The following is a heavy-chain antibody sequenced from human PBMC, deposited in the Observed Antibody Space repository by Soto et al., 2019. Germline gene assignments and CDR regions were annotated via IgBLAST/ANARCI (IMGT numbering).Heavy chain of an antibody. CDR2: INAANGYT. D-gene: IGHD3-10*01. CDR3: ARGGGLDD. Sequence: GASVKVSCKASGYSFTSFPIHWVRQAPGQGLECMGWINAANGYTRYSQKFQGRVTITRDTSATTAYMDLSSLTSEDTAVYYCARGGGLDDWGQGTLVPVSS. V-gene: IGHV1-3*01. CDR1: GYSFTSFP. J-gene: IGHJ4*02.